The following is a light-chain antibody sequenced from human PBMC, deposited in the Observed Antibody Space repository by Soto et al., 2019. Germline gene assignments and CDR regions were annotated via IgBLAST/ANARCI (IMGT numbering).Light chain of an antibody. CDR3: SSYTSSSTWV. CDR2: EVS. CDR1: SSDIGEYNY. V-gene: IGLV2-14*01. Sequence: QSALTQPASVSGSLGQSITISCTGSSSDIGEYNYVSWYQQYPGKAPKLMIYEVSKRPSGVSSRFSGSKTGYTASLTISGLQAEDEADYHCSSYTSSSTWVFGGGTKVTVL. J-gene: IGLJ3*02.